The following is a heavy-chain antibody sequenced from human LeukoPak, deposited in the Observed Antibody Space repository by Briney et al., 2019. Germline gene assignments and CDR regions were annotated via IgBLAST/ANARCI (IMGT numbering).Heavy chain of an antibody. D-gene: IGHD3-22*01. J-gene: IGHJ4*02. V-gene: IGHV3-23*01. Sequence: GGSLRLACAASGFTFSSYNMSWVRQAPGKGLEWVSAISGSGGSTYYADSVKGRFTISRDNSKNTLYLQMNSLRAEDTAVYYCAKGGAYYYDSSAYYRDWGQGTLVTVSS. CDR1: GFTFSSYN. CDR2: ISGSGGST. CDR3: AKGGAYYYDSSAYYRD.